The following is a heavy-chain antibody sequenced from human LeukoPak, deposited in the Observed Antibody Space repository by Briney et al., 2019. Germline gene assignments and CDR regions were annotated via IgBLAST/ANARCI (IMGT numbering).Heavy chain of an antibody. D-gene: IGHD3-9*01. J-gene: IGHJ6*03. CDR3: ARDILTGYYVARYYYYMDV. V-gene: IGHV3-7*01. CDR2: IKQDGSEK. Sequence: PGGSLRLSCAASGFTFSSYWMTWVRQAPGKGLEGLANIKQDGSEKYYVDSVKGRFTISRDNAKNSLHLQMNSLRAEDTAVYYCARDILTGYYVARYYYYMDVWGKGTTVTVSS. CDR1: GFTFSSYW.